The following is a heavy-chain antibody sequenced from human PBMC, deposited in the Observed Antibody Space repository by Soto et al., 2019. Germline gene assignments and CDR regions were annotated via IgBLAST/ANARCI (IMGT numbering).Heavy chain of an antibody. CDR2: IIPIFGTA. CDR1: GGTFSSYA. V-gene: IGHV1-69*06. Sequence: QVQLVQSGAEVKKPGSAVKVSCKASGGTFSSYAISWVRQAPGQGIEWMGGIIPIFGTANYAQKFQGRVTITADKSTSTAYMELSSLRSEDTAVYYCATSGPEQPLINAYYYYDGMDVWCQGTTVTVSS. CDR3: ATSGPEQPLINAYYYYDGMDV. D-gene: IGHD6-13*01. J-gene: IGHJ6*02.